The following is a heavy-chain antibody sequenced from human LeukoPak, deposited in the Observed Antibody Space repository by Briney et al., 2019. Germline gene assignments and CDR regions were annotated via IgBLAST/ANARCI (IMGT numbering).Heavy chain of an antibody. J-gene: IGHJ6*03. Sequence: PSETLSLTCTVYGGSISSYYWSWVRQPPGKGLEWIGYIYYSGSTNSNASLKSRDTISVDPSKNQFSLKLSSVTAADTAVYYCARVSKGYVYSYYYYMDVWGKGTTVTVSS. V-gene: IGHV4-59*01. D-gene: IGHD5-12*01. CDR2: IYYSGST. CDR3: ARVSKGYVYSYYYYMDV. CDR1: GGSISSYY.